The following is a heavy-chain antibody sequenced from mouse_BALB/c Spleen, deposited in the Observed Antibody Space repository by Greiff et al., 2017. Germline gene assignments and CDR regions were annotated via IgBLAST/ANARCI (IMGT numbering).Heavy chain of an antibody. V-gene: IGHV2-4-1*01. CDR3: ARKIFGNDEGFAY. D-gene: IGHD2-2*01. CDR2: IWSGGST. CDR1: GFSLTSYG. Sequence: VKLMESGPGLVQPSQSLSITCTVSGFSLTSYGVHWVRQSPGKGLEWLGVIWSGGSTDYNAAFISSLSISKDNSKGQVFFKMNSLQADDTAIYYCARKIFGNDEGFAYWGQGTLVTVSA. J-gene: IGHJ3*01.